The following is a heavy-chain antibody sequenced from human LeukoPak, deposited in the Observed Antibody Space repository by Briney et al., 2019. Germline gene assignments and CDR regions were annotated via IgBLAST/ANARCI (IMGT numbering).Heavy chain of an antibody. J-gene: IGHJ4*02. Sequence: QPGGSLRLSCAASGFPFSSYAMSWVRRAPGKGLEWVSAISGSGGSTYYADSVKGRFTISRDNSKNTLYLQMNSLRAEDTAVYYCAKDNYDSSGYYYSLIDYWGQGTLVTVSS. CDR2: ISGSGGST. CDR1: GFPFSSYA. V-gene: IGHV3-23*01. D-gene: IGHD3-22*01. CDR3: AKDNYDSSGYYYSLIDY.